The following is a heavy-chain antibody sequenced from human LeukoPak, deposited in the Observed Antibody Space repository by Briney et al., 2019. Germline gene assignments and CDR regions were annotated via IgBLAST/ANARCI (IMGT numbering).Heavy chain of an antibody. CDR1: GGSISNYY. Sequence: PSETLSLTCTVSGGSISNYYWSWIRQPAGKGLEWIGRIYSSGTTIYNPSLKSRVTMSVDTTKNQLSLKLSSVTAADTAVYYCARHSSVSGGAFQYWGQGTPVTVSS. D-gene: IGHD3-22*01. J-gene: IGHJ4*02. V-gene: IGHV4-4*07. CDR3: ARHSSVSGGAFQY. CDR2: IYSSGTT.